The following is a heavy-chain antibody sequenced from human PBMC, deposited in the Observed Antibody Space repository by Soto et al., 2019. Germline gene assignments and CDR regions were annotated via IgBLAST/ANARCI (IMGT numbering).Heavy chain of an antibody. CDR2: IIPIFGTA. Sequence: SVKVSCKASGGTFSSYAISWVRQAPGQGLEWMGGIIPIFGTANYAQKFQGRVTITADESTSTAYMELSSLRSEDTAVYYCAREGPYCSGVSCYSGVLTAKDSYWYFDLWGRGTLVTVSS. CDR1: GGTFSSYA. J-gene: IGHJ2*01. V-gene: IGHV1-69*13. CDR3: AREGPYCSGVSCYSGVLTAKDSYWYFDL. D-gene: IGHD2-15*01.